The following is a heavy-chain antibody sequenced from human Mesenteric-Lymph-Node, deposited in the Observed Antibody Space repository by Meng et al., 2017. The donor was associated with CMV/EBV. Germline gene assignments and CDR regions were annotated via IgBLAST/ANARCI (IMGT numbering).Heavy chain of an antibody. CDR2: IYYSGGT. CDR3: ARDPSGHIPFDF. CDR1: GDSISNNY. J-gene: IGHJ4*02. V-gene: IGHV4-59*01. Sequence: SETLSLTCTVSGDSISNNYWSWVRQPPGKGLEYIGYIYYSGGTNYNPSLKSRVTISMDTSKNQFSLKLTSVTAVDTAVYYCARDPSGHIPFDFWGQGVMVTVSS. D-gene: IGHD2-21*01.